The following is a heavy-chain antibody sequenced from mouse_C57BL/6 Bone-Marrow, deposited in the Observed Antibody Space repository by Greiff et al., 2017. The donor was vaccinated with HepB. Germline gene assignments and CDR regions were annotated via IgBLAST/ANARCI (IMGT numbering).Heavy chain of an antibody. CDR3: TRGFGDYYGSSPYWYFDV. V-gene: IGHV14-4*01. CDR2: IDPENGDT. Sequence: EVKLQESGAELVRPGASVKLSCTASGFNIKDDYMHWVKQRPEQGLEWIGWIDPENGDTEYASKFQGKATITADTSSNTAYLQLSSLTSEDTAVYYCTRGFGDYYGSSPYWYFDVWGTGTTVTVSS. CDR1: GFNIKDDY. D-gene: IGHD1-1*01. J-gene: IGHJ1*03.